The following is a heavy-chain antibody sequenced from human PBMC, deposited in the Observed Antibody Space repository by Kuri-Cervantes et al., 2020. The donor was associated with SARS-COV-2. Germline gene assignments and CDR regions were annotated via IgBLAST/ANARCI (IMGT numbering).Heavy chain of an antibody. D-gene: IGHD6-19*01. CDR2: IHGTRNII. CDR1: GLNFSPYP. J-gene: IGHJ5*02. V-gene: IGHV3-48*01. CDR3: AEASSGWYIVGWFDP. Sequence: GESLKISCVVSGLNFSPYPMNWVRQAPGKGLEWVAYIHGTRNIIYYADSVKGRFTISRDNSKNTLYLQMNSLRAEDTAVYYCAEASSGWYIVGWFDPWGQGTLVTVSS.